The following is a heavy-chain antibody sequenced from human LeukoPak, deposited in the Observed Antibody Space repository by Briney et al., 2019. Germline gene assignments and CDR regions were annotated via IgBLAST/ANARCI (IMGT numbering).Heavy chain of an antibody. Sequence: TTSQTLSLTCTVSSGSISSGGYYWSWIRQHPGKGLEWIGYIYYSGSTYYNPSLKSRVTISVDTSKNQFSLKLSSVTAADTAVYYCAREMRVAATRWFDPWGQGTLVTVSS. CDR3: AREMRVAATRWFDP. D-gene: IGHD2-15*01. V-gene: IGHV4-31*03. J-gene: IGHJ5*02. CDR1: SGSISSGGYY. CDR2: IYYSGST.